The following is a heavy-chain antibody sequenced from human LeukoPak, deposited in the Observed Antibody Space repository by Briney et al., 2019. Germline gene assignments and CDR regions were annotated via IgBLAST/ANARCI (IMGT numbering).Heavy chain of an antibody. CDR2: ISGSGGST. D-gene: IGHD2-2*01. J-gene: IGHJ4*02. CDR1: GFTFSSYA. CDR3: ARDLEVIPTAPGGY. V-gene: IGHV3-23*01. Sequence: GGSLRLSCAASGFTFSSYAMSWVRQAPGKGLEWVSAISGSGGSTYYADSVKGRFTISRDNARNSLYLQMNSLRAEDTAVYYCARDLEVIPTAPGGYWGQGTLVTVSS.